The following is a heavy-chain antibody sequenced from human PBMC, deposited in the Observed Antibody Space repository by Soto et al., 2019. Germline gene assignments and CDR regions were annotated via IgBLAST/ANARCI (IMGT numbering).Heavy chain of an antibody. D-gene: IGHD2-21*01. J-gene: IGHJ6*04. CDR1: GDIVSSSIAA. Sequence: SQTLSLTCDISGDIVSSSIAAWNWISQSPSRGLEWLGRTYYRSKWIHEYTLSMESRITINPDTSKNQFSLHIYSVTPEDTAVYHCAGVVWCRGVDVWSKRTPVTVS. CDR3: AGVVWCRGVDV. V-gene: IGHV6-1*01. CDR2: TYYRSKWIH.